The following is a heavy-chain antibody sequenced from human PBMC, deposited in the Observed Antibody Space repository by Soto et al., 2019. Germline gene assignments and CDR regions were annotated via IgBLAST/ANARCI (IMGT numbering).Heavy chain of an antibody. CDR3: TRVSRAGEQSKTCNCYGMDV. Sequence: EVQLVESGGGLVQPGGSLKLSCAASGFTFSGSAMHWVRQASGKGLEWVGRIRSKANSYATAYAASVKGRFTISRDDSKNTAYLQMNSLKTEDTAVYYCTRVSRAGEQSKTCNCYGMDVWGQGTTVTVSS. D-gene: IGHD6-19*01. V-gene: IGHV3-73*02. CDR1: GFTFSGSA. CDR2: IRSKANSYAT. J-gene: IGHJ6*02.